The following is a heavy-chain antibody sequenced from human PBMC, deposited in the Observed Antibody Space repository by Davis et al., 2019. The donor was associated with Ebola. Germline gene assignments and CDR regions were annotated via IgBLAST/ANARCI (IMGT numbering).Heavy chain of an antibody. CDR1: GFNFGDYA. CDR3: AAVAVGIDY. V-gene: IGHV3-9*01. J-gene: IGHJ4*02. CDR2: ISWNGFRV. D-gene: IGHD6-19*01. Sequence: SLKISCAASGFNFGDYAMHWVRQAPGKGLEWVSGISWNGFRVGYADSVKGRFTISRDNAKNSLYLQMNSLRAEDTAVYYCAAVAVGIDYWGQGTLVTVSS.